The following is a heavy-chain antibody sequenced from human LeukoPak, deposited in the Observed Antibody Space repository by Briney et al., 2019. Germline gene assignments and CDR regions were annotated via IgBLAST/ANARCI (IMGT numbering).Heavy chain of an antibody. CDR1: GGSISSNY. D-gene: IGHD1-26*01. CDR3: AQRQGPTSGSYDYFDP. V-gene: IGHV4-4*09. CDR2: IYSSGNT. J-gene: IGHJ5*02. Sequence: SETLSLTCTVSGGSISSNYWAWIRQPPGKGLEWIAYIYSSGNTNYNPFLRSRVTISVDTSKNVFSLKVTSGTAADTGVYYCAQRQGPTSGSYDYFDPWGQGTLVTVSS.